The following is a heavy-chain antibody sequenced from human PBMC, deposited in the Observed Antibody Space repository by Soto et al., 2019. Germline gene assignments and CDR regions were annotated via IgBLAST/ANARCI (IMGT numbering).Heavy chain of an antibody. V-gene: IGHV4-4*02. J-gene: IGHJ5*02. D-gene: IGHD6-13*01. CDR3: ARDLVAAAGTFDP. CDR2: IYHSGST. Sequence: PSETLSVTCAFSGGSISISNWWSWFRQPPGKGLEWIGEIYHSGSTNYNPSLKSRVTISVDKSKNQFSLKLSSVTAADTAVYYCARDLVAAAGTFDPWGQGTLVTVSS. CDR1: GGSISISNW.